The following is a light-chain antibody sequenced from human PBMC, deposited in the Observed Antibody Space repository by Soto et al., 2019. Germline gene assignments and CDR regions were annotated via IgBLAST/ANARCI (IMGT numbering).Light chain of an antibody. V-gene: IGLV1-44*01. CDR3: AAWDDSLNGVV. Sequence: QSVLTQPPSASGTPGQRVTISCSGSSSNIGDNTVNWYQQLLGTAPKVLIYSNNQRPSGVPDRFSGSKSGTSASLAINGLQSEDEADYYCAAWDDSLNGVVFGGGTQLTVL. CDR1: SSNIGDNT. CDR2: SNN. J-gene: IGLJ2*01.